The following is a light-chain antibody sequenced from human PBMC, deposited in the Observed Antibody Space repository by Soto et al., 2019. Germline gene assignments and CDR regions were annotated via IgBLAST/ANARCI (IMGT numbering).Light chain of an antibody. CDR1: QSISRW. CDR3: QQYNHYST. CDR2: DAS. V-gene: IGKV1-5*01. J-gene: IGKJ2*01. Sequence: DIQMTQSPSTLSASVGDRVTITCRASQSISRWVAWYQQKPGKAPKLLIYDASSLESGVPSRFSGSGSGTEFTLTISSLQPDDFETYYCQQYNHYSTFGHGTKLEIK.